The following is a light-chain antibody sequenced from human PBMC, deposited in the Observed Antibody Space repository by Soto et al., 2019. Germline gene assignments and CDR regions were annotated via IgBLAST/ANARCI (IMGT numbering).Light chain of an antibody. Sequence: EILMTQSPCTLSVSPVERVTLSCMASQSVGNNLAWHQQKPGQAPRLLMSGTSNRATGTPDRFSGSGSGTDFTLTISRLEPEDFAVYYCQQYGSPPITFGQGTRLEIK. J-gene: IGKJ5*01. CDR1: QSVGNN. CDR3: QQYGSPPIT. CDR2: GTS. V-gene: IGKV3-20*01.